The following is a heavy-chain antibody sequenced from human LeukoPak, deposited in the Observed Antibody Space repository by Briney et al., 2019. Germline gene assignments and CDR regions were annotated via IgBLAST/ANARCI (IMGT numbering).Heavy chain of an antibody. D-gene: IGHD3-22*01. CDR3: ARGYYYDSSGYYYLNY. J-gene: IGHJ4*02. Sequence: SVKVSCKASGGTFSSYAISWVRQAPGQGLEWMGGIIPIFGTANYAQKFQGRVTITADKSTSTAYMELSSLRSEDTAVYYCARGYYYDSSGYYYLNYWGQGTLVTVSS. V-gene: IGHV1-69*06. CDR1: GGTFSSYA. CDR2: IIPIFGTA.